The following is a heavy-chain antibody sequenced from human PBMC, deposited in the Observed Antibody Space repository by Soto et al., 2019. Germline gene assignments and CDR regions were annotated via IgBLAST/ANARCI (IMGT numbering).Heavy chain of an antibody. V-gene: IGHV4-38-2*01. CDR2: IYHSGTT. Sequence: SETLSLTCVVSGYSISSGYYWGWIRQPPGKGLEWIGSIYHSGTTCYNPSLKSRVTISLDTSRNQFSLKLTSVTAADTAVYYCARYLLTSSWYAGSWGQGTLVTFSS. CDR1: GYSISSGYY. CDR3: ARYLLTSSWYAGS. D-gene: IGHD6-13*01. J-gene: IGHJ5*02.